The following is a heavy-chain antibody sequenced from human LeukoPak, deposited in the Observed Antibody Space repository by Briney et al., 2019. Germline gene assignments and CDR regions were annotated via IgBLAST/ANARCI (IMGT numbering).Heavy chain of an antibody. CDR2: ISSSRSYI. D-gene: IGHD2-21*01. J-gene: IGHJ3*02. CDR1: GFTFSSYS. Sequence: GGSLRLSCAASGFTFSSYSMNWVRQAPGKGLEWVSSISSSRSYIYYADSVKGRFTISRDNDKNLLYLQMNSLRAEDTAVYYCARRIRVASDAFDIWGQGTMVTVSS. V-gene: IGHV3-21*01. CDR3: ARRIRVASDAFDI.